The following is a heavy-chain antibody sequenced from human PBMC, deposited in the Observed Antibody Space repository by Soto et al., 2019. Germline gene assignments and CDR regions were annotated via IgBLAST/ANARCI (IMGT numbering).Heavy chain of an antibody. CDR2: IYYSGST. D-gene: IGHD6-6*01. J-gene: IGHJ6*03. CDR1: GGSISSYY. V-gene: IGHV4-59*01. Sequence: ETLSLTCTVSGGSISSYYWSWIRQPPGKGLEWIGYIYYSGSTNYNPSLKSRVTISVDTSKNQFSLKLSSVTAADTAVYYCAREVAARPYYYYYYMDVWGKGTTVTVSS. CDR3: AREVAARPYYYYYYMDV.